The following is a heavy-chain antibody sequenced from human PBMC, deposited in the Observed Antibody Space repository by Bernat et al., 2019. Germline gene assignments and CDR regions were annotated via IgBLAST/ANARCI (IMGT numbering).Heavy chain of an antibody. V-gene: IGHV3-72*01. CDR1: GFTFIDNY. CDR2: IKNKANNYAT. J-gene: IGHJ4*02. Sequence: EVQLVESGGGLVQLGGPLSLSCAVSGFTFIDNYMDWVRQAPGKGLGGVGRIKNKANNYATDYAASAKGRFIISRDDSRNSLYLQMNSLKTEDAAVYYCARVRLGVSLRYFDYWGQGTLVTVSS. CDR3: ARVRLGVSLRYFDY. D-gene: IGHD3-10*01.